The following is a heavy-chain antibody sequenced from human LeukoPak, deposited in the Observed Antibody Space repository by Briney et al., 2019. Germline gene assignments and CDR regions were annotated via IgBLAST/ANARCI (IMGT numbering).Heavy chain of an antibody. J-gene: IGHJ4*02. Sequence: ASVKVSCKASGYTFTGYYMHWVRQAPGQGLEWMGWINPNSGGTNYAQKFQGRVTMTRDTSISTAYMKLSRLRSDDTAVYYCARDHYCSGGSCYWRFDYWGQGTLVTVSS. CDR2: INPNSGGT. V-gene: IGHV1-2*02. D-gene: IGHD2-15*01. CDR3: ARDHYCSGGSCYWRFDY. CDR1: GYTFTGYY.